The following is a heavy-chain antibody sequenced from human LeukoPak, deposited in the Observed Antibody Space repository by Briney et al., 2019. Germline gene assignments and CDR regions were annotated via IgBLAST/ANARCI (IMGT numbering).Heavy chain of an antibody. CDR3: TRDTEWELPVDDAFDI. V-gene: IGHV3-49*03. Sequence: GGSLRLSCTASGFTLGDYAMSWFRQAPGKGLEWVGFIRSKAYGGTTEYAASVKGRFTISRDDSKSIAYLQMNSLKTEDTAVYYCTRDTEWELPVDDAFDIWGQGTMVTVSS. J-gene: IGHJ3*02. CDR1: GFTLGDYA. CDR2: IRSKAYGGTT. D-gene: IGHD1-26*01.